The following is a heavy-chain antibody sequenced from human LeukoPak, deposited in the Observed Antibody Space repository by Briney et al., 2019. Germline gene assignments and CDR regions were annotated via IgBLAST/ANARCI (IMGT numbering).Heavy chain of an antibody. CDR2: ISGSGGST. V-gene: IGHV3-23*01. D-gene: IGHD2-8*01. Sequence: GGSLRLACAASGFTFSSYAMSWVRQAPGKGLEWVSAISGSGGSTYYADSVKGRFTISRDNSKNTLYLQMNSLRAEDTAVYYCATLGYCTNGVCYSGGGFDYWGQGTLVTVSS. J-gene: IGHJ4*02. CDR1: GFTFSSYA. CDR3: ATLGYCTNGVCYSGGGFDY.